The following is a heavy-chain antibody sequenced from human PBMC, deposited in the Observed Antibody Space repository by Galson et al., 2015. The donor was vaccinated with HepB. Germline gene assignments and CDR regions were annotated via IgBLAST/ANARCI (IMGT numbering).Heavy chain of an antibody. D-gene: IGHD3-10*01. CDR2: MNPNSGNT. CDR3: ARSPYYDSGSYYNAWFDP. V-gene: IGHV1-8*01. Sequence: SVKVSCKASGYTFTSYDINWVRQATGQGLEWMGWMNPNSGNTGYAQKFQGRVTMTRNTSISTAYMELSSLKTEDTAVYYCARSPYYDSGSYYNAWFDPWGQGTLVTVSS. J-gene: IGHJ5*02. CDR1: GYTFTSYD.